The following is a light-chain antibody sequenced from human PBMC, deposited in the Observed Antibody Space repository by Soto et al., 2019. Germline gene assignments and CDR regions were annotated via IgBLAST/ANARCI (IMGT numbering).Light chain of an antibody. CDR1: QSVSRN. Sequence: EIVMTQSPAPLSVSPGERATLSCRASQSVSRNFAWYQQKPGQAPRLLIYGASTRATGIPARFSGSGSGTDFTLTISSLEPEDVAVYYCHQRQSWPRTFGQGTKVDIK. V-gene: IGKV3-15*01. CDR2: GAS. CDR3: HQRQSWPRT. J-gene: IGKJ1*01.